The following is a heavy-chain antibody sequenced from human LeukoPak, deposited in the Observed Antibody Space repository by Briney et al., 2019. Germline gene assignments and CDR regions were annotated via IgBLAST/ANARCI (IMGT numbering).Heavy chain of an antibody. CDR3: ARYDILTGYCPDY. V-gene: IGHV3-30*02. CDR2: IRYDGSNK. CDR1: GFTFSSYG. D-gene: IGHD3-9*01. J-gene: IGHJ4*02. Sequence: GGSLRLSCAASGFTFSSYGMHWVRQAPGKGLEWVAFIRYDGSNKYYADSVKGRFTISRDNSKNTLYLQMKSLRAEDTAVYYCARYDILTGYCPDYWGQGTLVTVSS.